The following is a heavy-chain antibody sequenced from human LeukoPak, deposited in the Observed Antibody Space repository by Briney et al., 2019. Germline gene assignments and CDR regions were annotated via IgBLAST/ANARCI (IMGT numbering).Heavy chain of an antibody. CDR2: IRSKAHAGST. Sequence: GGSLRLSCTASGFTFGDYAMSWVRQAPGKVLEWVGLIRSKAHAGSTEYAASVKGRFTISRDDSKGIAYLQVNSLKTEDTAVYYCTRKTLEYFQYWGQGTLVTVSS. CDR3: TRKTLEYFQY. CDR1: GFTFGDYA. V-gene: IGHV3-49*04. J-gene: IGHJ1*01.